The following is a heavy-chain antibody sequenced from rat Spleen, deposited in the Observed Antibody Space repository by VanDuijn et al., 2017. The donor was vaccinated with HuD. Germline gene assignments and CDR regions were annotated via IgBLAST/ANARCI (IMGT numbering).Heavy chain of an antibody. V-gene: IGHV5-29*01. CDR3: TRLYYSNWFAY. Sequence: EVQLVESDGGLVQPGRSLKLSCAASGFTFSDYHMAWVRQAPTKGLEWVATISYDGSSTYYRDPEKGRFTISRDNAKSTLYLQMDSLRSEDTATYYCTRLYYSNWFAYWGQGTLVTVSS. CDR2: ISYDGSST. J-gene: IGHJ3*01. CDR1: GFTFSDYH. D-gene: IGHD1-1*01.